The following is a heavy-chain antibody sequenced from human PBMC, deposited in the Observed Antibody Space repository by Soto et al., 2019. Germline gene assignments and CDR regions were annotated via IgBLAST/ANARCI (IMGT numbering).Heavy chain of an antibody. V-gene: IGHV1-69*02. D-gene: IGHD6-19*01. Sequence: QVQLVQSGAEVKKPGSSVKVSCKASGGTFSSYTISWVRQAPGQGLEWMGRIIPILGIANYAQKFHGRVTITADKSTSTAYMELSSLRSEDTAVYYCAGQDTGYSSGWYIDYWGQGTLVTVSS. CDR1: GGTFSSYT. CDR2: IIPILGIA. J-gene: IGHJ4*02. CDR3: AGQDTGYSSGWYIDY.